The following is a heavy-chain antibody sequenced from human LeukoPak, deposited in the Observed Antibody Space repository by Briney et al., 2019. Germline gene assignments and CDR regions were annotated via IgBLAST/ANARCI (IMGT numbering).Heavy chain of an antibody. D-gene: IGHD5-24*01. J-gene: IGHJ4*02. CDR3: ARGRWLPHQVNYFDY. CDR1: GGTFISYA. Sequence: SVKVSCKASGGTFISYAISWVRQAPGQGLEWMGRIIPIFGTANYAQKFQGRVTITTDESTSTAYMELSSLRSEDTAVYYCARGRWLPHQVNYFDYWGQGTLVTVSS. V-gene: IGHV1-69*05. CDR2: IIPIFGTA.